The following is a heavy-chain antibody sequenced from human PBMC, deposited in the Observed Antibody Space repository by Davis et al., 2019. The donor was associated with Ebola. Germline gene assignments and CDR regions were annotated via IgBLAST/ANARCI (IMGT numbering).Heavy chain of an antibody. CDR3: AKGSNLDY. CDR2: ISYDGSNK. V-gene: IGHV3-30*18. CDR1: GFTFSTYG. J-gene: IGHJ4*02. Sequence: GESLKISCAASGFTFSTYGMHWVRQAPGKGLEWVAVISYDGSNKYYADSVKGRFTISRDNFKNTLYLQMNSLRAEDTAVYYCAKGSNLDYWGQGTLVTVSS. D-gene: IGHD4-11*01.